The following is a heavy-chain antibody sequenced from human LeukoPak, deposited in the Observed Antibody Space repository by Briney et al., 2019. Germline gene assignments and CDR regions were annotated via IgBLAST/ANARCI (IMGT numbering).Heavy chain of an antibody. CDR1: GGSISNYY. V-gene: IGHV4-4*07. D-gene: IGHD2/OR15-2a*01. CDR3: ARDFYGDDGHHPFDY. Sequence: SETLSLTCSVSGGSISNYYWNWLRQPAGKGLEWIGRIYASGSTNYNPSLKSRVTISMDKSKNHFSLNLKSVTAADTAFYYCARDFYGDDGHHPFDYWGEGIQVTVSS. CDR2: IYASGST. J-gene: IGHJ4*02.